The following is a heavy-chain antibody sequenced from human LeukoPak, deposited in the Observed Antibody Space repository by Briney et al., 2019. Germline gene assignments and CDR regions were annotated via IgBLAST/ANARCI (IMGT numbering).Heavy chain of an antibody. J-gene: IGHJ4*02. Sequence: SETLSLTCAVYGGSFSDYYWTWIRQPPGKGLEWIGEINHSGSTNHNPSLKSRVTISVDTSKNQFSLKLRSVTAADTAVHYCARRYSGGGCYNYWGQGTLITVSS. CDR1: GGSFSDYY. CDR2: INHSGST. CDR3: ARRYSGGGCYNY. V-gene: IGHV4-34*01. D-gene: IGHD2-21*02.